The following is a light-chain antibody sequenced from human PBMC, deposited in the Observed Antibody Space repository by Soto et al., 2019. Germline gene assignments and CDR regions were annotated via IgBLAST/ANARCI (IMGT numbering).Light chain of an antibody. Sequence: EIVMTQSPGTLSLSPGEVATLYCRASQSVNTKVAWYQQKAGQPPRPLIFGASTRPTGIPARFSGSGSGTEFTLTISGLQSEDFAVYYCQQYSNWPPLTFGGGTKVDIK. CDR1: QSVNTK. J-gene: IGKJ4*01. CDR3: QQYSNWPPLT. V-gene: IGKV3-15*01. CDR2: GAS.